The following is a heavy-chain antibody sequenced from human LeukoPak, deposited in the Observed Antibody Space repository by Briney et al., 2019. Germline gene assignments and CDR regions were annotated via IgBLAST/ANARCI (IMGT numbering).Heavy chain of an antibody. CDR2: ISYDGSNK. CDR3: AKGGPKILEWLLFDY. Sequence: GGSLRLSCAASGFTFGSYGMHWVRQAPGKGLEWVAVISYDGSNKYYADSVKGRFTISRDNSKNTLYLQMNSLRAEDTAVYYCAKGGPKILEWLLFDYWGQGTLVTVSS. D-gene: IGHD3-3*01. J-gene: IGHJ4*02. V-gene: IGHV3-30*18. CDR1: GFTFGSYG.